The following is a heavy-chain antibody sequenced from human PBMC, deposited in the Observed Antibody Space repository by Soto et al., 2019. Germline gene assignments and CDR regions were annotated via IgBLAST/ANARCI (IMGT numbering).Heavy chain of an antibody. CDR1: GFTFSSYA. Sequence: SGGSLRLSCSASGFTFSSYAMHWVRQAPGKGLEYVSAISSNGGSTYSADSVKVRFTISRDNSKNTLYLHMSSLRTEDTSVYYCVKGGSDGDYYYDYWRQGSRVTVAS. CDR2: ISSNGGST. D-gene: IGHD4-17*01. V-gene: IGHV3-64D*06. CDR3: VKGGSDGDYYYDY. J-gene: IGHJ4*02.